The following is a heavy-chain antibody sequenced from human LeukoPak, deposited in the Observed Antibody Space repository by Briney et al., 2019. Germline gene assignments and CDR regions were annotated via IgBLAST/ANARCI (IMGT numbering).Heavy chain of an antibody. Sequence: ASVKVSCKASGYTFTNYDISWVRQATGQGLEWMGWMNPNSGDTGFAQKFQGRLTMTRDTPISTAYMELSSLGSEDTAMYYCARGFTDYDGSDYAFSYYWGQGTLVTVSS. D-gene: IGHD3-22*01. CDR2: MNPNSGDT. CDR1: GYTFTNYD. V-gene: IGHV1-8*01. J-gene: IGHJ4*02. CDR3: ARGFTDYDGSDYAFSYY.